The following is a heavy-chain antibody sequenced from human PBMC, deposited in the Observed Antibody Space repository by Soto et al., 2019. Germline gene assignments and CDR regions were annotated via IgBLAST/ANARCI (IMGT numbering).Heavy chain of an antibody. CDR2: INHSGST. J-gene: IGHJ4*02. D-gene: IGHD5-18*01. CDR1: GGSISSSNW. CDR3: ARGMYGDVETDMVTNCFDY. Sequence: TSETLSLTCAVSGGSISSSNWWSWVRQPPGKGLEWIGEINHSGSTSYNPSLKSRVTISVDTSKNQFSLKLSSVTAADTAVYYCARGMYGDVETDMVTNCFDYWGQGTPVTVSS. V-gene: IGHV4-4*02.